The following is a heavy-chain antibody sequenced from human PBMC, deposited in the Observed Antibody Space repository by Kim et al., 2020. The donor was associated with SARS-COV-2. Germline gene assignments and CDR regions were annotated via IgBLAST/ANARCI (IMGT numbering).Heavy chain of an antibody. CDR3: VGEVGTPNWFDP. CDR2: T. J-gene: IGHJ5*02. D-gene: IGHD1-26*01. V-gene: IGHV3-53*01. Sequence: TYYADSGKGRLTIYRDNSKHTLYLQMNSLSAEDTAVYYCVGEVGTPNWFDPWGQGTLVTVSS.